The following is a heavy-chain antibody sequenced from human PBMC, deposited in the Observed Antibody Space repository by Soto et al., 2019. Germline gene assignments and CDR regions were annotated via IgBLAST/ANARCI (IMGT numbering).Heavy chain of an antibody. V-gene: IGHV1-69*12. CDR3: AREYQLLKGFDP. J-gene: IGHJ5*02. CDR2: IIPIFGTA. CDR1: GGTFSSYA. Sequence: QVQLVQSGAEVKKPGSSVKVSCKASGGTFSSYAISWVRQAPGQGLEWMGGIIPIFGTANYAQKFQGRVTITASECTSTAYMELSSLRSEDTAVYYCAREYQLLKGFDPWGQGTLVTVSS. D-gene: IGHD2-2*01.